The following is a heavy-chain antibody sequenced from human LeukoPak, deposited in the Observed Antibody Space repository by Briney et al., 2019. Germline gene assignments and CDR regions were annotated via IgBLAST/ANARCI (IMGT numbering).Heavy chain of an antibody. CDR3: ARERLRIESVYGDYADNWFDP. V-gene: IGHV7-4-1*02. D-gene: IGHD4-17*01. CDR2: INTNTGNP. J-gene: IGHJ5*02. CDR1: GYTSTSYA. Sequence: ASVKVSCKASGYTSTSYAMNWVRQAPGQGLEWMGWINTNTGNPTYAQGFTGWFVFSLDTSVSTAYLQISSLKAEDTAVYYCARERLRIESVYGDYADNWFDPWGQGTLVTVSS.